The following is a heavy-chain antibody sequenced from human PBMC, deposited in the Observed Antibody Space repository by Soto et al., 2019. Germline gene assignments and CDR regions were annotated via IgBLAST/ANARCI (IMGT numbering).Heavy chain of an antibody. CDR1: GGSISSYY. D-gene: IGHD3-16*01. J-gene: IGHJ4*02. CDR3: ARAEERGAMPSGY. Sequence: QVQLQESGPGLVKPSETLSLTCTVSGGSISSYYWSWIRQRPGKGLGRIGYIYYSGSTNYNPSRTSRDTTPEDTSKNPVALNMSSVTAADTAVYYCARAEERGAMPSGYWGQGTLVTVSS. V-gene: IGHV4-59*01. CDR2: IYYSGST.